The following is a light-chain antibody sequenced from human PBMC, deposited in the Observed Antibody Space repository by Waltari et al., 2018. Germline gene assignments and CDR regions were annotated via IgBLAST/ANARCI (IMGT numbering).Light chain of an antibody. V-gene: IGKV1-5*03. Sequence: DIQMTQSPSTLSAFVGDRVTITCRASQSISSWLAWYQQKPGKAPNLLIYKASSLETGVPSRFSGSGSGTDFTLTISSLQPDDFATYYCQQYSSFPFTFGGGTKVEIK. J-gene: IGKJ4*01. CDR3: QQYSSFPFT. CDR1: QSISSW. CDR2: KAS.